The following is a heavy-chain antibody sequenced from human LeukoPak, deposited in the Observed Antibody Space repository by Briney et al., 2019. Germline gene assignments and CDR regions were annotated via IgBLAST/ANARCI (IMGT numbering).Heavy chain of an antibody. CDR3: ASDSSSSGLRGI. J-gene: IGHJ3*02. CDR2: IIPIFGTA. CDR1: GGTFISYA. D-gene: IGHD6-13*01. Sequence: ASVKVSCKASGGTFISYAISWVRQAPGQGLEWMGGIIPIFGTANYAQKFQGRVTITADESTSTAYMELSSLRSEDTAVYYCASDSSSSGLRGIWGQGTMVTVSS. V-gene: IGHV1-69*01.